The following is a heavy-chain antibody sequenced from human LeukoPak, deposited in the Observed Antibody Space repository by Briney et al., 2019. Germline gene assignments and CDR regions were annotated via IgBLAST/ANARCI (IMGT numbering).Heavy chain of an antibody. CDR1: GGSISTTGYY. CDR3: ARDHRYCINGVGYNSGAFDI. Sequence: SETLSLTCTVSGGSISTTGYYWGWIRQPPGKGLEWIGNIYYSGSTYYNPSLNSRLTISVDTSKNQFYLKLSSVTAADTAVYYCARDHRYCINGVGYNSGAFDIWGQGTMVTVSS. J-gene: IGHJ3*02. D-gene: IGHD2-8*01. CDR2: IYYSGST. V-gene: IGHV4-39*07.